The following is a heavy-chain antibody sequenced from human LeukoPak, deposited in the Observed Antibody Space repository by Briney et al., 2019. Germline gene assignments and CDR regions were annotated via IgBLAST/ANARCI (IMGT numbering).Heavy chain of an antibody. D-gene: IGHD6-25*01. V-gene: IGHV3-21*01. Sequence: GGSLRLSCAASGFTFSRYSMNWVRQAPGKGLEWVSSISISSNYIYYTDSVKGRFTISRDNAKNSLFLQMNSLRAEDTAVYYCAKDQGRGFSSVYYFDYWGQGSLVTVSS. CDR1: GFTFSRYS. CDR3: AKDQGRGFSSVYYFDY. CDR2: ISISSNYI. J-gene: IGHJ4*02.